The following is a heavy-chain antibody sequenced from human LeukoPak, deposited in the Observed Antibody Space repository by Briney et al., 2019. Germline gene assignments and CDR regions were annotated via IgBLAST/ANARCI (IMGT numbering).Heavy chain of an antibody. V-gene: IGHV3-30-3*01. CDR2: ISYDGSNK. CDR1: GFTFSSYA. D-gene: IGHD6-19*01. Sequence: GGSLRLSCAASGFTFSSYAMHWVRQAPSKGLEWVAVISYDGSNKYYADSVKGRFTISRDNSKNTLYLQMNSLRAEDTAVYYCARPYSSGWGDYYYGMDVWGQGTTVTVSS. J-gene: IGHJ6*02. CDR3: ARPYSSGWGDYYYGMDV.